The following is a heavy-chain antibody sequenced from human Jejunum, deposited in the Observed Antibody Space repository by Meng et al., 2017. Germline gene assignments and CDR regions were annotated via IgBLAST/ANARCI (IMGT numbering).Heavy chain of an antibody. V-gene: IGHV3-49*03. Sequence: GESLKISCAASGFPFGDYSMSWFRQAPGKGLEWVAFIRIKRYGGTTEYAASVKGRFTISRDDSEAIAYLQMSSLKTEDTAVYYCAREKGTITKIRGDVDYWGHGTLVTVSS. J-gene: IGHJ4*01. CDR1: GFPFGDYS. D-gene: IGHD3-10*01. CDR2: IRIKRYGGTT. CDR3: AREKGTITKIRGDVDY.